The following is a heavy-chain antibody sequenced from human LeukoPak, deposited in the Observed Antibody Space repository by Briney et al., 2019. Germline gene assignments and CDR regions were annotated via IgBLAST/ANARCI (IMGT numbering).Heavy chain of an antibody. V-gene: IGHV1-2*02. CDR3: ARDCSGGSCNLYYFDS. D-gene: IGHD2-15*01. CDR1: GYTFTGYY. Sequence: ASVKVSCKASGYTFTGYYIHWVRQAPGQGLEWMGWINPNTGGTKYAQKFQGRVTMTRDTSLSTAYMELSRLRSDDTAVYFCARDCSGGSCNLYYFDSWGQGTLVTVSS. J-gene: IGHJ4*02. CDR2: INPNTGGT.